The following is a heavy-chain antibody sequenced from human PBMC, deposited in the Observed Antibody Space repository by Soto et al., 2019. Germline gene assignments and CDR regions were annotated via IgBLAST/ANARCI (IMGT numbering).Heavy chain of an antibody. V-gene: IGHV4-61*05. CDR2: VYYTGTT. J-gene: IGHJ4*02. CDR1: GGSISSSSYY. Sequence: SETLSLTCTVSGGSISSSSYYWTWVRRPPGKGLEWVGYVYYTGTTMYNPSLKSRLTISVDRSKNQVSLNLTSVTAADTAVYFCARLGGYYQALDHWSQGTLVTVSS. CDR3: ARLGGYYQALDH. D-gene: IGHD3-3*01.